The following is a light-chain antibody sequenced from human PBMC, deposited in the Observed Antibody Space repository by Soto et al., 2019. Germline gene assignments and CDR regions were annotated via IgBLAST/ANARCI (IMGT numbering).Light chain of an antibody. CDR3: QQANTFPWT. CDR2: DAS. Sequence: DIQMTQSPCTLSASVGDRVTITCRASQSFSSWLAWYQQKPGKAPNLLLYDASSLESGVPPRFSGSGSGTDFTLTISSLQPEDFATYYCQQANTFPWTFGQGTKVDIK. V-gene: IGKV1-5*01. J-gene: IGKJ1*01. CDR1: QSFSSW.